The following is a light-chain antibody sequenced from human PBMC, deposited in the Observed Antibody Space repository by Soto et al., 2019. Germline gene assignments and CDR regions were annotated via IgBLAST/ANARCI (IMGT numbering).Light chain of an antibody. V-gene: IGLV2-23*01. CDR1: STDVGNSKF. Sequence: QSALTQPASVSGSPGQSLTISCTGSSTDVGNSKFVSWYQLHPGQAPKLMIYEGTKRPSGTSNRFSGSYSGNTASLTISGLQTEDEADYYCCSHAGTYTLVFGGGTKVTGL. J-gene: IGLJ3*02. CDR3: CSHAGTYTLV. CDR2: EGT.